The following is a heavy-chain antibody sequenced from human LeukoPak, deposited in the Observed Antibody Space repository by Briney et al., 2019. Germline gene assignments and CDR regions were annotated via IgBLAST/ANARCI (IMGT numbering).Heavy chain of an antibody. V-gene: IGHV4-34*01. D-gene: IGHD3-16*02. Sequence: SETLSLTCSVSGDSISYFYWSWIRQPPGKGLEWIGEINHSGSTNYNPSLKSRVTISVDTSKNQFSLKLSSVTAADTAVYYCARRREGDYVWGSYRTEGGHDYWGQGTLVTVSS. CDR3: ARRREGDYVWGSYRTEGGHDY. CDR1: GDSISYFY. CDR2: INHSGST. J-gene: IGHJ4*02.